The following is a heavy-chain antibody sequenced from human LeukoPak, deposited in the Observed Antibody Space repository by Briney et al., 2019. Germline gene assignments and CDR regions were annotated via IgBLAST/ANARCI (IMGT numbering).Heavy chain of an antibody. V-gene: IGHV4-39*07. CDR3: ARCMSNYYYYYMDV. CDR1: GGSISSSSYY. D-gene: IGHD2-8*01. CDR2: IYYSGGT. J-gene: IGHJ6*03. Sequence: SETLSLTCTVSGGSISSSSYYWGWIRQPPGKGLEWIGSIYYSGGTYYNPSLKSRVTISVDTSKNQFSLKLSSVTAADTAVYYCARCMSNYYYYYMDVWGKGTTVTVSS.